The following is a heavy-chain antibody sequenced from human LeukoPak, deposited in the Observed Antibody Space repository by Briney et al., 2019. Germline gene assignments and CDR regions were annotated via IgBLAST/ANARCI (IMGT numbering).Heavy chain of an antibody. CDR3: AKDHGGIAI. D-gene: IGHD6-13*01. Sequence: GGSLRLSCAASGFTFSSYAIHWVRQAPGKGLEWVAVISYDGSNKYYADSVKGRFTISRDNSKNTLYLQMNSLRAEDTAVYYCAKDHGGIAIWGQGTMVTVSS. CDR1: GFTFSSYA. J-gene: IGHJ3*02. CDR2: ISYDGSNK. V-gene: IGHV3-30-3*01.